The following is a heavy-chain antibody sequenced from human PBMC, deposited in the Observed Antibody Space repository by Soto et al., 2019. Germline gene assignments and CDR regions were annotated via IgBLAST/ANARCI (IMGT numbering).Heavy chain of an antibody. D-gene: IGHD2-21*02. CDR3: ARGGHVVVVTAALDY. Sequence: QVQLVQSGAEVKKPGASVKVSCKASGDTFTDYYIHWVRQAPGQGLEWMGTVNPSGGHTTYAQHFLGRMTMTRDSSTSTLYMELTSLTSEDTAVYYCARGGHVVVVTAALDYWGQGTLVTVSS. V-gene: IGHV1-46*01. CDR1: GDTFTDYY. CDR2: VNPSGGHT. J-gene: IGHJ4*02.